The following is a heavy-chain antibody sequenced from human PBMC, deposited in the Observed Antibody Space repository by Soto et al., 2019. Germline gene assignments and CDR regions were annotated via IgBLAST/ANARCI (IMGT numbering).Heavy chain of an antibody. CDR1: GFTFSDYY. V-gene: IGHV3-11*06. J-gene: IGHJ6*02. CDR3: ARESRRGVYGDYDYYGMDV. Sequence: QVQLVESGGGLVKPGGSLRLSCAASGFTFSDYYMSWIRQAPGKGLEWVSYISSSSSYTNYADSVKGRFTISRDNAKNSLYLQMNSLRAEDTAVYYCARESRRGVYGDYDYYGMDVWGQGTTVTVSS. CDR2: ISSSSSYT. D-gene: IGHD4-17*01.